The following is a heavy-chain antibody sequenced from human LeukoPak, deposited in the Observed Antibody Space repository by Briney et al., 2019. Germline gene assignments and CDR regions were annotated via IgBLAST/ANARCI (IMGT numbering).Heavy chain of an antibody. V-gene: IGHV1-8*01. CDR1: GYTFTSYD. J-gene: IGHJ4*02. CDR2: MNPNSGNT. CDR3: ARGKWGYSSGWYTFYFDY. Sequence: ASVKVSCKASGYTFTSYDINWVRQATGQGREWMGWMNPNSGNTGYAQKFQGRVTMTRNTSISTAYMELSSLRSEDTAVYYCARGKWGYSSGWYTFYFDYWGQGTLVTVSS. D-gene: IGHD6-19*01.